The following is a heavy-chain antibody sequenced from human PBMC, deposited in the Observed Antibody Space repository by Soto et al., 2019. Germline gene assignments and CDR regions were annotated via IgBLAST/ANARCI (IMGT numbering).Heavy chain of an antibody. J-gene: IGHJ5*02. CDR1: VGSISSGDYY. CDR2: IYYSGST. V-gene: IGHV4-30-4*01. Sequence: TLSLTCTVSVGSISSGDYYWSWILQPPGKGLEWIGYIYYSGSTYYNPSLKSRVTISVDTSKNQFSLKLSSVTAADTAVYYCARDDRSDHWFDPWGQGTLVTVSS. CDR3: ARDDRSDHWFDP.